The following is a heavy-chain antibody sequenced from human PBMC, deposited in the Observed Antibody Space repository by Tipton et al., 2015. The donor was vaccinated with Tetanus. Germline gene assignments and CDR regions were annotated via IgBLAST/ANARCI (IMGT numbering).Heavy chain of an antibody. Sequence: TLSLTCSVSGASISSGGYFWNWIRHRPGKGLEWIGYIYYSGSTFYNPSLKSRVNISVDTSKNQFSLRLTSVTAADTAVYYCVRAPYSSPGQYYFDSWGRGTLVTVSS. J-gene: IGHJ4*02. CDR1: GASISSGGYF. V-gene: IGHV4-31*03. CDR2: IYYSGST. D-gene: IGHD4-11*01. CDR3: VRAPYSSPGQYYFDS.